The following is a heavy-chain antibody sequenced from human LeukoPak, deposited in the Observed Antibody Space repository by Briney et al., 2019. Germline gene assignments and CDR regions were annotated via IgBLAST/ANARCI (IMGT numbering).Heavy chain of an antibody. D-gene: IGHD4-23*01. V-gene: IGHV3-23*01. CDR2: IRGSGGST. J-gene: IGHJ4*02. CDR3: ARGSSGVTRDFDY. CDR1: GFTFSSYA. Sequence: GPLRLSCAASGFTFSSYAMIWVRQAPGKGLEWVSAIRGSGGSTYYADSVKDRFTISRDNSKNTLYLQMNSLRAEDTAVYYCARGSSGVTRDFDYWGQGTLVTVSS.